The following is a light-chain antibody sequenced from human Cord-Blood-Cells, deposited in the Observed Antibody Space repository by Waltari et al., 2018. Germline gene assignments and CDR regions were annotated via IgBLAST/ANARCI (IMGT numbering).Light chain of an antibody. J-gene: IGKJ2*03. CDR1: QSVLYSSNNKNY. Sequence: DIEMTQSPDSLAVSLGERGTINCKSSQSVLYSSNNKNYLAWYQQKPGQPPKLLIYWASTRESGVPDRFSGSGSGTDFTLTISSLQAEDVAVYYCQQYYSTPYSFGQGTKLEIK. CDR3: QQYYSTPYS. V-gene: IGKV4-1*01. CDR2: WAS.